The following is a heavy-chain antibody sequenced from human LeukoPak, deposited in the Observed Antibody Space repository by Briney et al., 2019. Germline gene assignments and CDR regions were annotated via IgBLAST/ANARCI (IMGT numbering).Heavy chain of an antibody. CDR1: GGSFSGYY. V-gene: IGHV4-34*01. Sequence: SETLSLTCAVYGGSFSGYYWSWIRQPPGKGLEWVGEINHSGSTNYNPSLKSRVTISVDTSKNQFSLKLSSVTAADTAVYYCARAISGGSPITASDYWGQGTLVTVSS. J-gene: IGHJ4*02. D-gene: IGHD2-15*01. CDR3: ARAISGGSPITASDY. CDR2: INHSGST.